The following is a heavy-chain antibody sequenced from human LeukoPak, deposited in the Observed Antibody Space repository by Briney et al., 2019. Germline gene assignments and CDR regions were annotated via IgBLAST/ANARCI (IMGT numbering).Heavy chain of an antibody. J-gene: IGHJ4*02. CDR2: ISAYNGNT. CDR1: GYTFTSYG. CDR3: ARGISGGLLKYYFDY. Sequence: GASVKVSCKASGYTFTSYGISWVRQAPGQGLEWMGRISAYNGNTNYAQKLQGRVTMTTDTSTSTACMELRSPRSDDTAAYYCARGISGGLLKYYFDYWGQGTLVTVSS. V-gene: IGHV1-18*01. D-gene: IGHD3-10*01.